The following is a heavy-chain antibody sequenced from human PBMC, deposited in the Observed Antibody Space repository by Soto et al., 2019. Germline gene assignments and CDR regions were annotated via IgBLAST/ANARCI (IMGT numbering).Heavy chain of an antibody. Sequence: GGSLRLSCAASGFTFSSYGMHWVRQAPGKGLEWVAVISYDGSNKYYADSVKGRFTISRDNSKNTLYLQMNSLRAEDTAVYYCAKDLRDYDSSGYYYYYYYGMDVWGQGTTVTVSS. CDR1: GFTFSSYG. J-gene: IGHJ6*02. D-gene: IGHD3-22*01. CDR3: AKDLRDYDSSGYYYYYYYGMDV. CDR2: ISYDGSNK. V-gene: IGHV3-30*18.